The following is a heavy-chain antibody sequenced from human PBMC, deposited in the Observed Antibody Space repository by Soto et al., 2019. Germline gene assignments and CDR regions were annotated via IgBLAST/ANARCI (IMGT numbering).Heavy chain of an antibody. Sequence: HPGGSLRLSCAASGFTFSSYAMSWVRQAPGKGLEWVSAISGSGGSTYYADSVKGRFTISRDNSKNTLYLQMNSLRAEDTAVYYCAKSEEEQWLAYYFDYWGQGTLVTVSS. CDR1: GFTFSSYA. J-gene: IGHJ4*02. CDR3: AKSEEEQWLAYYFDY. V-gene: IGHV3-23*01. CDR2: ISGSGGST. D-gene: IGHD6-19*01.